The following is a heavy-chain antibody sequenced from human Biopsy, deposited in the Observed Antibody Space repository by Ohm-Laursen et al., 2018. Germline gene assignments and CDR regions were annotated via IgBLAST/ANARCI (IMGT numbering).Heavy chain of an antibody. V-gene: IGHV1-2*02. CDR1: GYTFTSYG. CDR2: INPKSGGT. D-gene: IGHD3-9*01. Sequence: SVKVSCKTSGYTFTSYGITWVRQAPGQGLEWMGWINPKSGGTHYLEKFRGRVTMTRDTSISTAYMEVSSLRSDDTAVYYCAIDGNDFLTDYLKIDQWGQGTLVIVSS. CDR3: AIDGNDFLTDYLKIDQ. J-gene: IGHJ4*02.